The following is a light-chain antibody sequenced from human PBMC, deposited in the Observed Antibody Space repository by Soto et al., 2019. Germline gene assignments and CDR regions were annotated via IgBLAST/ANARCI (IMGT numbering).Light chain of an antibody. CDR3: SSYTSSSTLV. CDR2: DVS. V-gene: IGLV2-14*01. J-gene: IGLJ1*01. CDR1: SSDVGGYNY. Sequence: QSVLTQPASVSGSPGQSITISCTGTSSDVGGYNYVSWYQQHPGKAPKLMIYDVSNRPSGVSNRFSGSKSGNTASLTISGLQAEYEADYYCSSYTSSSTLVFGTGTNVTVL.